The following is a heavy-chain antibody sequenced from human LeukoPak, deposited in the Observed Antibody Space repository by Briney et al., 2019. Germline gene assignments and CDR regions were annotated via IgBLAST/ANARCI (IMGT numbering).Heavy chain of an antibody. D-gene: IGHD3-10*01. Sequence: ASVKVSCKVSGYTLTELSMHWVRQAPGKGLEWMGGFDPEDGETIYAQKFQGRVTMTEDTSTDTAYMELSSLRSEDTAVYYCATGPGSHDAFDIWGQGTMVIVSS. V-gene: IGHV1-24*01. CDR2: FDPEDGET. J-gene: IGHJ3*02. CDR1: GYTLTELS. CDR3: ATGPGSHDAFDI.